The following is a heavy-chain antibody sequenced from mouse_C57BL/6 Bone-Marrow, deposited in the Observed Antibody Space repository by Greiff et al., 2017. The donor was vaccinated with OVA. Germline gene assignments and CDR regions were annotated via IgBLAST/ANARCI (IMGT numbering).Heavy chain of an antibody. Sequence: EVQLQQSGAELVRPGASVKLSCTASGFNIKDDYMHWVKQRPEQGLEWIGWIDPENGDTEYASKFQGKATITADTSSNTAYLQLSSLTSEDTAVYYCTTSGYGNYGYWGQGTTLTVSS. J-gene: IGHJ2*01. V-gene: IGHV14-4*01. CDR3: TTSGYGNYGY. CDR2: IDPENGDT. D-gene: IGHD2-1*01. CDR1: GFNIKDDY.